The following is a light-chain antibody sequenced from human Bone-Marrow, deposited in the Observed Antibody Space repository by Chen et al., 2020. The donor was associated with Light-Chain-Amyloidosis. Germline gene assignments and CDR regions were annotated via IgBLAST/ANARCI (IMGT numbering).Light chain of an antibody. V-gene: IGKV3-20*01. CDR1: QSVGSSY. Sequence: EIVLTQSPGTRSLSPWDRTTLSGKASQSVGSSYLAWYQQKPGQAPRLLIYGASNRATGIPDRFSGSGSGTDFTLTISRLEPEDFAVYYCQKYGRSLAFGGGAKVEIK. J-gene: IGKJ4*01. CDR3: QKYGRSLA. CDR2: GAS.